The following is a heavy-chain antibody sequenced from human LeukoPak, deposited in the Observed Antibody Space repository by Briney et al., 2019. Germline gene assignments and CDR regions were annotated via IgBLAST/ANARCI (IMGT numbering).Heavy chain of an antibody. J-gene: IGHJ4*02. CDR3: SKGRGDY. CDR2: IKEDGGEK. V-gene: IGHV3-7*01. CDR1: GFSFSSCS. Sequence: PGGSLRLSCAASGFSFSSCSMSWVRQAPGKGLEWVANIKEDGGEKYYVDSVKGRFTISRDNAKNSLYLQMNSLRVEDTAVYYCSKGRGDYWGQGTLVTVSS.